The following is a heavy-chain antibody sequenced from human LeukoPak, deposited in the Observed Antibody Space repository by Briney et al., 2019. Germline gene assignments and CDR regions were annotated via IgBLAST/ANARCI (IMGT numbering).Heavy chain of an antibody. J-gene: IGHJ4*02. CDR3: AKDISGYD. CDR1: GFTFSSYG. Sequence: GGSLRLSCAASGFTFSSYGMHWVRQAPGKGLEWVAVISYDGSNKYYADSVKGRFTISRDNSKTTLYLQMNSLRTEDTAVYYCAKDISGYDWGQGTLVTVSS. CDR2: ISYDGSNK. V-gene: IGHV3-30*18. D-gene: IGHD5-12*01.